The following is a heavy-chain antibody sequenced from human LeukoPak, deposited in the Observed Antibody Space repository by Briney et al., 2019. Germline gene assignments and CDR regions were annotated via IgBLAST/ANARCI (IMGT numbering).Heavy chain of an antibody. D-gene: IGHD2-2*01. J-gene: IGHJ5*02. Sequence: GGSLRLSCAASGFTFSSYAMSWVRQSPGKGLEWVSTISGGGDNTYYADSVKGRFTISRDNSKNTLYLQMNSLRTEDTALYYCARDTRLGYCRSTSCYASWYDPWGQGTLVTVST. V-gene: IGHV3-23*01. CDR1: GFTFSSYA. CDR2: ISGGGDNT. CDR3: ARDTRLGYCRSTSCYASWYDP.